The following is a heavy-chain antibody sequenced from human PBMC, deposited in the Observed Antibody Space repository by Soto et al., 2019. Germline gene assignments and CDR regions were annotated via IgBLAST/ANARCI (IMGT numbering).Heavy chain of an antibody. V-gene: IGHV3-33*01. CDR3: ARDPLGKYDFDD. J-gene: IGHJ4*02. CDR2: IWDDGSNK. D-gene: IGHD1-26*01. CDR1: GFTFSSYG. Sequence: QVQLVESGGGVVQPGRSLRLSCAASGFTFSSYGMHWVRQAPGKGLEWVAVIWDDGSNKYYADSVKGRLTISRDNSKNALYLQMNSLRAEDTAVYYCARDPLGKYDFDDCGQGTLVTVSS.